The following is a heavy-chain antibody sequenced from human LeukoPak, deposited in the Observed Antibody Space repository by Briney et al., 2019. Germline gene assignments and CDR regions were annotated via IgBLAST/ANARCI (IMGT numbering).Heavy chain of an antibody. CDR2: IWYDGSDK. V-gene: IGHV3-33*01. CDR3: ARDIASRRIDF. J-gene: IGHJ4*02. Sequence: AGGSLRLSCAASGFTFRNHSMHWVRQAPGKGLEWVAVIWYDGSDKFFGDSVKGRFTISRDNAKNTLYLQMNSLRAEDTAVYYCARDIASRRIDFWGQGTLVTVSS. CDR1: GFTFRNHS. D-gene: IGHD6-6*01.